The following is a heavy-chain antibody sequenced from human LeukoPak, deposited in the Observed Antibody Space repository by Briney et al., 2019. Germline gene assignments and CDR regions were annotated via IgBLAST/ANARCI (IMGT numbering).Heavy chain of an antibody. CDR1: GFTFDDYA. Sequence: AGGSLRLSCAASGFTFDDYAMHWVRQAPGKGLEWVSLITWDADSTYYADSVKGRFTISRDNSKNSLYLQMNSLRAEDTALYYCAKATSSWHEFDYWGQGTLVTVSS. V-gene: IGHV3-43D*03. D-gene: IGHD6-13*01. J-gene: IGHJ4*02. CDR2: ITWDADST. CDR3: AKATSSWHEFDY.